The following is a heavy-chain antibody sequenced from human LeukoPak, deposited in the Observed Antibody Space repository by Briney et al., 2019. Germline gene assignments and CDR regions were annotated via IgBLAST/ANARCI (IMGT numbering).Heavy chain of an antibody. V-gene: IGHV4-4*02. CDR1: GGSISSSNW. CDR3: ARDVYYYDSSGYQYYFDY. CDR2: IYHSGST. J-gene: IGHJ4*02. Sequence: SETLSLTCAVSGGSISSSNWWSWVRQPPGKGLEWIGEIYHSGSTNYNPSLKSRVTISVDKSKNQFSLKLSSVTAADTAVYYCARDVYYYDSSGYQYYFDYWGQGTLVTVSS. D-gene: IGHD3-22*01.